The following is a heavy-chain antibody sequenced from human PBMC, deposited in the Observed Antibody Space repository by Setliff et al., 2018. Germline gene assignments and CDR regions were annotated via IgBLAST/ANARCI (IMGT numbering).Heavy chain of an antibody. CDR1: GGTFSSYG. CDR2: TIPMFCTT. Sequence: SVKVSCKASGGTFSSYGISWVRQAPGQGLEWMGGTIPMFCTTSYARQFQGRVTIITDESTSTAYMQLSSLGSEDTAVYFCARGSRGFDYWGQGALVTVSS. J-gene: IGHJ4*02. CDR3: ARGSRGFDY. V-gene: IGHV1-69*05.